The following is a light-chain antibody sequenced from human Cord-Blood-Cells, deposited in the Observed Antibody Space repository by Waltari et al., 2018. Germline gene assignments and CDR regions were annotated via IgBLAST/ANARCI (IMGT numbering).Light chain of an antibody. V-gene: IGLV1-47*01. J-gene: IGLJ1*01. Sequence: QSVLTQPPSASGTPGQRVTISCSGSSSNIGSNYVYWYPQLPGTAPKLLIYRNNQRPSGVPDRFSGSKSGTSASLAISGLRSEDEADYYCAAWDDSLSGDYVFGTGTKVTVL. CDR3: AAWDDSLSGDYV. CDR2: RNN. CDR1: SSNIGSNY.